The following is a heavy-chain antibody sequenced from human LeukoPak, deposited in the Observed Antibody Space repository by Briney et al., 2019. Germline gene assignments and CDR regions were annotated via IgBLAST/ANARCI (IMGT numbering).Heavy chain of an antibody. CDR2: INHSGST. D-gene: IGHD3-22*01. V-gene: IGHV4-34*01. Sequence: PSETLSLTCAVYGGSFSGYYWSWIRQPPGKGLEWIGEINHSGSTNYNPSLKSRVTISVDTSKNQFSLKLSSVTAADTAVYYCARLKAHYDSSGSNFDYWGQGTLVTVSS. J-gene: IGHJ4*02. CDR1: GGSFSGYY. CDR3: ARLKAHYDSSGSNFDY.